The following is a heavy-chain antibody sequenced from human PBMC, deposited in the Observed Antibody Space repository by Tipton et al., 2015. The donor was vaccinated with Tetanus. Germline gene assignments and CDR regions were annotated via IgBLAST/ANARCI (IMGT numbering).Heavy chain of an antibody. Sequence: SLRLSCEGFGFTFSHYWMSWVRQAPGKGLEWVSYISGSGNTVYLADSVKGRMTTSRDNAERNLYLQMDNLRVEDTAVYFCARRTNSGHVYNPLDLWGQGTMVTVSS. V-gene: IGHV3-11*04. CDR1: GFTFSHYW. J-gene: IGHJ3*01. CDR3: ARRTNSGHVYNPLDL. D-gene: IGHD5-24*01. CDR2: ISGSGNTV.